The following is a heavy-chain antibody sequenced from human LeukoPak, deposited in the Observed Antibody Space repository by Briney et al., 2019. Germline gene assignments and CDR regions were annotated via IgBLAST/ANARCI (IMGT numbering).Heavy chain of an antibody. CDR2: IRQDGDTK. CDR1: GFSFSNYW. V-gene: IGHV3-7*03. D-gene: IGHD6-13*01. CDR3: ARSLPYGTTWYGRSDF. Sequence: GGSLRLSCTASGFSFSNYWMSWVRQAPGKGLEWVANIRQDGDTKYYVDSVKGRFTISRDNAMNSLYLQMNSLRAEDTAIYYCARSLPYGTTWYGRSDFWGQGTLVTVSS. J-gene: IGHJ4*02.